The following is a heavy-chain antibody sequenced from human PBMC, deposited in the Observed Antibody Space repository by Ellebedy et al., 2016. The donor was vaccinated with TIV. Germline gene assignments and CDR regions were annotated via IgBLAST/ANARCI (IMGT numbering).Heavy chain of an antibody. CDR3: ARDPVGVGPAFDV. J-gene: IGHJ3*01. CDR2: IVGSGA. D-gene: IGHD4-23*01. CDR1: GFTFSNYA. Sequence: PGGSLRLSCAASGFTFSNYAMNWVRQAPGKGLEWVAGIVGSGAERYADSVKGRFTISRDNSKDTLFLQMNSLRAEDTAIYFCARDPVGVGPAFDVWGQGTMVTVSS. V-gene: IGHV3-23*01.